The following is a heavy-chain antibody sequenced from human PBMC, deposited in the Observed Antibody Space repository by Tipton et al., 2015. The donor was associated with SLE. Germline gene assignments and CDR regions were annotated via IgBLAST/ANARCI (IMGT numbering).Heavy chain of an antibody. CDR1: GGTFSRYS. V-gene: IGHV1-69*01. CDR2: IIPLFGTA. Sequence: QSGPEVKKPGSSVKVSCKASGGTFSRYSFSWVRQAPGQGPEWMGGIIPLFGTANYAQKFQDRVTITADESTNTVYTELSSLRSEDTALYYCAREGRALAGGRPYDYWGQGTLVTVSS. D-gene: IGHD1-26*01. CDR3: AREGRALAGGRPYDY. J-gene: IGHJ4*02.